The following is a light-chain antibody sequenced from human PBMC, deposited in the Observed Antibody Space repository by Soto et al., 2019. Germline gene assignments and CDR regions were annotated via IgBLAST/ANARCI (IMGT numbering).Light chain of an antibody. V-gene: IGLV1-44*01. J-gene: IGLJ1*01. CDR1: SSNIGSNT. CDR2: TTN. Sequence: QSVLTQPPSASGTPGQRVTISCSGSSSNIGSNTVTWYQQLPATAPRPLIHTTNQRPSGVPDRFSASKSGTSASLAISGLQSEDEAGYYCAAWDDSLNGYVFGTGTKLTVL. CDR3: AAWDDSLNGYV.